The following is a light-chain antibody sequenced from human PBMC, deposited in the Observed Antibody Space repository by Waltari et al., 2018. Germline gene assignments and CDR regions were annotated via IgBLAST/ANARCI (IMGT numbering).Light chain of an antibody. V-gene: IGKV1-5*03. CDR3: HQYNTFSGS. Sequence: DIQMTQSPSTLSASVGDKVTITCRVSQTINNWLAWYQLKPGKAPKILIYDASTLHSGVPSRFSGSRSETQFTLTISSLQPDDFATYFCHQYNTFSGSFGQGTKVEVK. CDR2: DAS. J-gene: IGKJ1*01. CDR1: QTINNW.